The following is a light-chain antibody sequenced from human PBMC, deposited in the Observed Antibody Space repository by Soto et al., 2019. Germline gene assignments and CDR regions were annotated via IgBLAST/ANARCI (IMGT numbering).Light chain of an antibody. V-gene: IGKV1-5*01. Sequence: DIQMTQSPSILSASLGDRVTITCRSSQTITNWLAWYQQKPGKAPRLLIYDASSLESWVPSRFSGSGSGTEFTLTIGSLQSEDFATYYCQQYKSFWTFGQGTKVDIK. CDR3: QQYKSFWT. CDR1: QTITNW. J-gene: IGKJ1*01. CDR2: DAS.